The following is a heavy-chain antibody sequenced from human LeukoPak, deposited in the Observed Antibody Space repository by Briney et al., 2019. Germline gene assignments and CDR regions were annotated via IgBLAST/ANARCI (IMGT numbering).Heavy chain of an antibody. J-gene: IGHJ4*02. D-gene: IGHD2-21*01. CDR3: ARGTKSSYSDDY. V-gene: IGHV1-2*02. CDR2: INPNLGGT. Sequence: ASVKVSCKASGYTFTGYYMHWVRQAPGQGLEWMGWINPNLGGTNYAQKFQGRVTMTRDTSISTAYMELSRLRSDDTAVYYCARGTKSSYSDDYWGQGTLVTV. CDR1: GYTFTGYY.